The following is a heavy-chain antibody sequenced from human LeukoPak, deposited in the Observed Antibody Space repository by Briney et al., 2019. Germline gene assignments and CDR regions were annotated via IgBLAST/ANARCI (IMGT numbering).Heavy chain of an antibody. Sequence: SVKVSCKASGGTFSSYAISWVRQAPGQGLEWMGRIISILGIANYAQKFQGRVTITADKSTSTAYMELSSLRSEDTAVYYCARERLDCSSTSCYGGYYGMDVWGQGTTVTVS. V-gene: IGHV1-69*04. D-gene: IGHD2-2*01. J-gene: IGHJ6*02. CDR1: GGTFSSYA. CDR2: IISILGIA. CDR3: ARERLDCSSTSCYGGYYGMDV.